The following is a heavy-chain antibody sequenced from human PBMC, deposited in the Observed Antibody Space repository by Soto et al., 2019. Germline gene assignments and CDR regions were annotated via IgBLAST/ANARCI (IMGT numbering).Heavy chain of an antibody. J-gene: IGHJ6*02. Sequence: GPTLVNPTETLTLTCTFSGFSLTSPGMCVSWIRQPPGKALEWLALIERDDDDKYYSTSLKTRLTISKDTRKNQVVLTMANMDPADTGTYYCARSIRGPRRFNGMDVWGQGTTVTSP. CDR3: ARSIRGPRRFNGMDV. CDR1: GFSLTSPGMC. D-gene: IGHD1-20*01. CDR2: IERDDDDK. V-gene: IGHV2-70*13.